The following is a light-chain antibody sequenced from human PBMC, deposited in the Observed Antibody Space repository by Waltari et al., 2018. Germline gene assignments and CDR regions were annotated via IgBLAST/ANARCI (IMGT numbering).Light chain of an antibody. Sequence: DIQMTQSPSSLSASVGDRVTIPCRASQPISRYLNWYQQKPGKAPNLLIYAASSLQGGVPSRFSGSGSGRDFTLIITSLQPEDFATYYCQQTYSFTRTFGQGTKVEIK. CDR1: QPISRY. CDR3: QQTYSFTRT. V-gene: IGKV1-39*01. CDR2: AAS. J-gene: IGKJ1*01.